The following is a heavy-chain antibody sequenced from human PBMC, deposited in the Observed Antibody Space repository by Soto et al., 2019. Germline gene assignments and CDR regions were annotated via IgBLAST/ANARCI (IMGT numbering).Heavy chain of an antibody. Sequence: PSETLSLTCTVSGGSISSYGWSWIRQPPGKGLEWLGYIYYSGSTNYNPSLKSRVTISVDTSKNQFSLKLSSVTAADTAVYYCARGGGSPDYWGQGTLVTVSS. D-gene: IGHD1-26*01. J-gene: IGHJ4*02. CDR1: GGSISSYG. V-gene: IGHV4-59*01. CDR2: IYYSGST. CDR3: ARGGGSPDY.